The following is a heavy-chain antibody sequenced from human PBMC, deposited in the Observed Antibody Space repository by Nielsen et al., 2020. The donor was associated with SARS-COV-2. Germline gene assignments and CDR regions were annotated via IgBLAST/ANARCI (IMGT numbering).Heavy chain of an antibody. D-gene: IGHD1-1*01. V-gene: IGHV1-18*04. J-gene: IGHJ4*02. CDR3: ARHERRNWNDIDY. CDR1: GYTFTAYG. CDR2: ISAFNGNT. Sequence: ASVKVSCEASGYTFTAYGISWVRQAPGQGLEWMGWISAFNGNTNYAQKFRGRVTLTTDTSTSTAYMELRSLTSDDAAVYYCARHERRNWNDIDYWGQGTLITVSS.